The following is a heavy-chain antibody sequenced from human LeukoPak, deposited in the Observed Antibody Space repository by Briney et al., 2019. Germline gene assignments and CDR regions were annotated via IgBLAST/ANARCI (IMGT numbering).Heavy chain of an antibody. V-gene: IGHV1-2*02. J-gene: IGHJ4*02. CDR3: ARGRDYGFWSGYYVRFDY. D-gene: IGHD3-3*01. CDR2: INPNSGGT. CDR1: GYTFTGYY. Sequence: ASVKVSCKASGYTFTGYYMHWVRQAPGQGLEWMGWINPNSGGTNYAQKFQGRVTMTRDTSISTAYMELSRLRSDDTAVYYCARGRDYGFWSGYYVRFDYWGQGTLVTVSS.